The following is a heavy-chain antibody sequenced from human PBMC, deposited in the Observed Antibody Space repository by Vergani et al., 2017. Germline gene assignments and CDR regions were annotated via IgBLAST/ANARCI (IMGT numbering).Heavy chain of an antibody. V-gene: IGHV1-69*01. Sequence: QVQLVQSGAEVKKPGSSVKVSCKASGGTFSSYAISWVRQAPGQGLEWMGGIIPIFGTANYAQKFQGRVTITADESTSTAYMELSSLRADDTAVYYCASAGAEITINYYYYYMDVWGKGTTVTVSS. D-gene: IGHD3-3*01. CDR2: IIPIFGTA. CDR3: ASAGAEITINYYYYYMDV. CDR1: GGTFSSYA. J-gene: IGHJ6*03.